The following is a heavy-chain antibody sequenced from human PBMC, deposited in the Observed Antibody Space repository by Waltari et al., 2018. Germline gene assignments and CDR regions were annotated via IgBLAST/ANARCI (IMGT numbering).Heavy chain of an antibody. D-gene: IGHD5-18*01. J-gene: IGHJ5*02. V-gene: IGHV4-59*01. CDR3: AREIRGYGWLGWFDP. Sequence: QVQLQESGPGLVKPSETLSLTCTVSGGSISSYYWSWIRQPPGKGLEWIGYIYYSGSTNYHPSLKSRVTISVDTSKTQFSLKLSSVTAADTAVYYCAREIRGYGWLGWFDPWGQGTLVTVSS. CDR1: GGSISSYY. CDR2: IYYSGST.